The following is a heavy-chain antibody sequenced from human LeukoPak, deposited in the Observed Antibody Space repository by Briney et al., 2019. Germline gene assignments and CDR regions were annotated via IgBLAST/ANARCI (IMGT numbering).Heavy chain of an antibody. CDR1: GGSISSSSYY. D-gene: IGHD3-16*02. CDR2: IYYSGST. V-gene: IGHV4-39*07. J-gene: IGHJ4*02. Sequence: SETLSLTCTVSGGSISSSSYYWGWIRQPPGKGLEWIGSIYYSGSTYYNPSLKSRVTISVDTSKNQFSLKLSSVTAADTAVYYCASQRGLPYDYVWGSYRPLDYWGQGTLVTVSS. CDR3: ASQRGLPYDYVWGSYRPLDY.